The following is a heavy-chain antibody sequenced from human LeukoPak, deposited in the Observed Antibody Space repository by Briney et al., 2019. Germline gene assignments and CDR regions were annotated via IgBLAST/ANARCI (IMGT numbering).Heavy chain of an antibody. CDR3: ARVRVFAKLSVVRPREVNCFDP. Sequence: PGGSLRLSCAASGFPVSSNYMSWVRQAPGKGLEWVSVIYSGGSTYYADSVKGRFTISRDNSKNTLYLQMNNLRAEDTAVYYCARVRVFAKLSVVRPREVNCFDPWGQGTLVTVSS. D-gene: IGHD2-21*01. V-gene: IGHV3-53*01. CDR2: IYSGGST. J-gene: IGHJ5*02. CDR1: GFPVSSNY.